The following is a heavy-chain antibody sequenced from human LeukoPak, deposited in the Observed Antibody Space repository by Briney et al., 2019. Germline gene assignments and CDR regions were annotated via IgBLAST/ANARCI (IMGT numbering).Heavy chain of an antibody. J-gene: IGHJ5*02. D-gene: IGHD6-13*01. CDR3: AREEIAAAGTGWFDP. CDR1: GFTFSSYG. Sequence: PGGSLRLSCAASGFTFSSYGMHWVRQAPGKGLEWVAVIWYDGSNKYYADSVKGRFTISRDNSKNTLYLQMNSLRAEDTAVYYCAREEIAAAGTGWFDPWGQGTLVTVSS. V-gene: IGHV3-33*01. CDR2: IWYDGSNK.